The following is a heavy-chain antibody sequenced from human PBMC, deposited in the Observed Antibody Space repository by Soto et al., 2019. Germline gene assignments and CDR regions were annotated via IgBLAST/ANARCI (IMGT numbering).Heavy chain of an antibody. CDR1: GFTFSNYY. V-gene: IGHV3-11*06. Sequence: QVQLVESGGGLVKPGGSLRLSCAASGFTFSNYYMSWIRQAPGKGLEWVSYISSSSSYTNYADSVKGRFTISRDNAKNSMYLKMNSLRAEDTAVYYCARDRRDIVVVPAVSAPLDVHGMDVWGQGTTVTVSS. CDR2: ISSSSSYT. D-gene: IGHD2-2*01. CDR3: ARDRRDIVVVPAVSAPLDVHGMDV. J-gene: IGHJ6*02.